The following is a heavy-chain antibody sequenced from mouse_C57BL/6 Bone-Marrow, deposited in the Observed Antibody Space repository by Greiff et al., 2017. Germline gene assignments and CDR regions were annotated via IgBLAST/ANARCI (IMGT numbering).Heavy chain of an antibody. CDR1: GYTFTGYW. CDR3: ARKITTVVATPHFDY. J-gene: IGHJ2*01. CDR2: ILPGSGST. Sequence: VQLQQSGAELMKPGASVKLSCKATGYTFTGYWIEWVKQRPGHGLEWIGEILPGSGSTNYNEKFKGKATFTADTSSNTAYMQLSSLTTEDSAIYYCARKITTVVATPHFDYWGQGTTLTVSS. V-gene: IGHV1-9*01. D-gene: IGHD1-1*01.